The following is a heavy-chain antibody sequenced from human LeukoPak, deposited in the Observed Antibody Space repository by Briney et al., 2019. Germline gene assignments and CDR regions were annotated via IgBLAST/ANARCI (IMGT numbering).Heavy chain of an antibody. CDR1: GYSFTSYW. CDR3: AISLYYDILTGYYHD. J-gene: IGHJ4*02. V-gene: IGHV5-51*01. CDR2: IYPGDSDT. Sequence: GESLKISFKGSGYSFTSYWIGWVRQMPGKGLEWMGIIYPGDSDTRYSPSFQGQVTISADKSISTAYLQWSSLKASDTAMYYCAISLYYDILTGYYHDWGQGTLVTVSS. D-gene: IGHD3-9*01.